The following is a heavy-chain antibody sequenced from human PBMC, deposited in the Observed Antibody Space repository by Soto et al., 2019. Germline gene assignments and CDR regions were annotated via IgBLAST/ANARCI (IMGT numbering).Heavy chain of an antibody. CDR3: VKGYYYYYYGMDV. CDR1: GFTFSSYA. V-gene: IGHV3-64D*06. Sequence: GGSLRLSCSASGFTFSSYAMHWVRQAPGKGLEYVSAISSNGGSTYYADSVKGRFTISRDNSKNTLYLQMSSLRAEDTAVYYCVKGYYYYYYGMDVWGQGTTVTVSS. CDR2: ISSNGGST. J-gene: IGHJ6*02.